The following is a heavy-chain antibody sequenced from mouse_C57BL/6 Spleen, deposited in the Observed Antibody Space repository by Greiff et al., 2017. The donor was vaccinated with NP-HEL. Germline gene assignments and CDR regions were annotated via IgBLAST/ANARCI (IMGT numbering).Heavy chain of an antibody. J-gene: IGHJ3*01. D-gene: IGHD2-4*01. CDR1: GYTFTDYN. Sequence: VQLQQSGPELVKPGASVKMSCKASGYTFTDYNMHWVKQSHGKSLEWIGYINPNNGGTSYNQKFKGKATLTVNKSSSTAYMELRSLTSEDSAVYYCAKIYYDYEAWFAYWGQGTLVTVSA. CDR3: AKIYYDYEAWFAY. V-gene: IGHV1-22*01. CDR2: INPNNGGT.